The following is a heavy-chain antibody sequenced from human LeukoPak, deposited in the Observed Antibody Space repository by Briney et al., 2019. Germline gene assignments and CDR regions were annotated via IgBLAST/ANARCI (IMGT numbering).Heavy chain of an antibody. Sequence: GGSLRLSCARSGFTFSNSGMHWVRHAPGKGLEWVADISHDASSKYHADSVKGRFTISRDNSKNTLYLQMNSLRAEDTALYYCAIHFDLWGQGTLVTVSS. CDR2: ISHDASSK. CDR1: GFTFSNSG. CDR3: AIHFDL. J-gene: IGHJ4*02. V-gene: IGHV3-30*03.